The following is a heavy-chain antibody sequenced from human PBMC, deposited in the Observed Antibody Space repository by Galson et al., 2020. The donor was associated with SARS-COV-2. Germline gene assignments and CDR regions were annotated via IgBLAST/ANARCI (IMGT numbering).Heavy chain of an antibody. CDR1: GGSISSSSYY. CDR2: IYYSGST. V-gene: IGHV4-39*01. D-gene: IGHD2-15*01. J-gene: IGHJ6*02. CDR3: ARHTVGYCSGGSCYVDFGYGGMDV. Sequence: SETLSLTCTVSGGSISSSSYYWGWIRQPPGKGLEWIGSIYYSGSTYYNPSLKSRVTISVDTSKNQFSLKLSSVTAADTAVYYYARHTVGYCSGGSCYVDFGYGGMDVWGQGTTVTVSS.